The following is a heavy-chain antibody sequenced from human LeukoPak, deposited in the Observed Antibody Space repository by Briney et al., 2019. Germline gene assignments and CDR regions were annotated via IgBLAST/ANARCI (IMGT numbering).Heavy chain of an antibody. D-gene: IGHD2-15*01. CDR1: GGSFSDYF. CDR2: IDRSGGT. V-gene: IGHV4-34*01. CDR3: ARMRGGGIGYSNYMDV. Sequence: KPSETLSLTCAVFGGSFSDYFWSWIRQPPGKGLEWIGEIDRSGGTNYNPSLKSRVTISVDTSKNQFSLKLTSVTAADAAVYYCARMRGGGIGYSNYMDVWGKGTTVIVSS. J-gene: IGHJ6*03.